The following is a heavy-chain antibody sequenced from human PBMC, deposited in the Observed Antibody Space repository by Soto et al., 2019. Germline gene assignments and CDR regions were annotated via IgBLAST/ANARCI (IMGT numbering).Heavy chain of an antibody. D-gene: IGHD1-26*01. V-gene: IGHV4-34*01. J-gene: IGHJ5*02. Sequence: SETLSLTCAVYGGSFSGYYWGWIRQPPGKGLEWIGEINRSGSTNYNPSLKSRVTISVDTSKNQFSLKLSSVTAADTAVYYCARDRVGSSSWFDPWGQGTLVTVSS. CDR1: GGSFSGYY. CDR2: INRSGST. CDR3: ARDRVGSSSWFDP.